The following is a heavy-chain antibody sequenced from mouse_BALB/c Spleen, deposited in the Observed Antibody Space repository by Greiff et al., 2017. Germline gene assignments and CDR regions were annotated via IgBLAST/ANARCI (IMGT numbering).Heavy chain of an antibody. V-gene: IGHV1-9*01. CDR2: ILPGSGST. CDR3: ARRRGAMDY. CDR1: GYTFSSYW. Sequence: VKLQQSGAELMKPGASVKISCKATGYTFSSYWIEWVKQRPGHGLEWIGEILPGSGSTNYNEKFKGKATFTADTSSNTAYMQLSSLTSEDSAVYYCARRRGAMDYWGQGTSVTVSS. J-gene: IGHJ4*01.